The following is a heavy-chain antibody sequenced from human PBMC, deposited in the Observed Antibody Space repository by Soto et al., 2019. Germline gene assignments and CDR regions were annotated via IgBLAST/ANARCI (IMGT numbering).Heavy chain of an antibody. J-gene: IGHJ6*02. Sequence: SVKVSCKASGGTFSSYAISWVRQAPGQGLEWMGGIIPIFGTANYAQKFQGRVTITADESTSTAYMELSSLRSEDTAVYYCARRPAAIGYGMDVWGRGTTVTVSS. CDR3: ARRPAAIGYGMDV. V-gene: IGHV1-69*13. CDR1: GGTFSSYA. CDR2: IIPIFGTA. D-gene: IGHD2-2*01.